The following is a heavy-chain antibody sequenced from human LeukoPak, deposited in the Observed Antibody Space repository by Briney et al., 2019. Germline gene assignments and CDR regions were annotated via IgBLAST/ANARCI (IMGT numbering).Heavy chain of an antibody. CDR1: GDTFTSAA. Sequence: ASVKVSCKVSGDTFTSAAVHWGRQAPGQRLEWMGWMNAANGDTKYSQKFQGRVTITRDTSVSTAYMELSSMRSEDTAVYYCARRRQWPRDYYYGMDVWGKGTTVTVSS. J-gene: IGHJ6*04. V-gene: IGHV1-3*01. D-gene: IGHD6-19*01. CDR3: ARRRQWPRDYYYGMDV. CDR2: MNAANGDT.